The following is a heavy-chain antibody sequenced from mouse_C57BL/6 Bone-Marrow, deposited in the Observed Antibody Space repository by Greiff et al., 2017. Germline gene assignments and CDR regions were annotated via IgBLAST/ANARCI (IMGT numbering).Heavy chain of an antibody. CDR3: ARDRVVTTGFAY. Sequence: EVQLQQSVAELVRPGASVKFSCTASGFTIKNTYMHWVKQGPEQGLEWIGRIDPANGNTKYVPKFQGKATITADTSSNTAYLQLSSLTSEDTAIYYCARDRVVTTGFAYWGQGTLVTVSA. CDR1: GFTIKNTY. J-gene: IGHJ3*01. CDR2: IDPANGNT. V-gene: IGHV14-3*01. D-gene: IGHD2-3*01.